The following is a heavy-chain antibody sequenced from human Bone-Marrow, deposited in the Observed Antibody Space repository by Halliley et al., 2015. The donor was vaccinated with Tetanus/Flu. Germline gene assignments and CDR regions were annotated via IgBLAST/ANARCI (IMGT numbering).Heavy chain of an antibody. CDR1: GFAFSSYS. CDR3: ARGNYGSGTYIKRDFDS. J-gene: IGHJ4*02. D-gene: IGHD3-10*01. V-gene: IGHV3-30*04. CDR2: ILYDGSNQ. Sequence: SGFAFSSYSMHWVRQAPGKGLECVTTILYDGSNQYYTDSVKGRFTVSRDNSKNTLYLQMDSLTAGDTALYFCARGNYGSGTYIKRDFDSWGQGTLVSVSS.